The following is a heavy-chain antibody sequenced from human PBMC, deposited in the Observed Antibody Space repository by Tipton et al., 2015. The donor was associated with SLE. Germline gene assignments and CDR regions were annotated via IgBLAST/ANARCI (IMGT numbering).Heavy chain of an antibody. CDR1: GASLTTGGYY. D-gene: IGHD3-10*01. CDR3: ARIGGYGSGTFYPDF. CDR2: IYTTGTT. J-gene: IGHJ4*02. Sequence: TLSLTCTVSGASLTTGGYYWSWIRQPAGRGLEWIGHIYTTGTTMYSPSLKSRVSISIDTSKSQFFLNLRSVTAADTAVYYRARIGGYGSGTFYPDFWGQGTLVSVSS. V-gene: IGHV4-61*09.